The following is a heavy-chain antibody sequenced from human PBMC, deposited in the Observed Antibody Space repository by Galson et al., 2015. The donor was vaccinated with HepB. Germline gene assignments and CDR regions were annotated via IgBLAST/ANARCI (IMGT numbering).Heavy chain of an antibody. Sequence: SVKVSCKASGYTFTGYYMHWVRQAPGQGLEWMGWINPNSGGTNYAQKFQGWVTMTRDTSISTAYMELSRLRSDDTAVYYCARAPAYSGGYSMDAFDIWGQGTMVTVSS. CDR1: GYTFTGYY. CDR3: ARAPAYSGGYSMDAFDI. CDR2: INPNSGGT. V-gene: IGHV1-2*04. D-gene: IGHD1-26*01. J-gene: IGHJ3*02.